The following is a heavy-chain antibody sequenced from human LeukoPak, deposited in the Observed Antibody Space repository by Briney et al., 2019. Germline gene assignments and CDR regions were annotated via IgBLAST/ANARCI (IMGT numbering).Heavy chain of an antibody. CDR3: ARDRYGDGFAHLDY. CDR1: GYTFNSYA. Sequence: ASVKVSCKASGYTFNSYAIHWVRQAPGQGLEWIGWITPSGGTNYPQKFQGRVAITWDTSITTAYMDLSRLTSDDTAVYYCARDRYGDGFAHLDYWGQGALVTVSS. V-gene: IGHV1-2*02. CDR2: ITPSGGT. D-gene: IGHD5-24*01. J-gene: IGHJ4*02.